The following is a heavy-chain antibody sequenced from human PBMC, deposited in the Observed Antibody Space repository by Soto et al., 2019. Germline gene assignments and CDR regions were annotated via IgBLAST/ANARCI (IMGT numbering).Heavy chain of an antibody. CDR2: IIPIFGTV. D-gene: IGHD3-16*01. V-gene: IGHV1-69*13. Sequence: SVKVSCKASGGTFSSYAISWVRQAPGQGLEWMGGIIPIFGTVNYAQKFQGRVTITADESTSTAYMELSSLRSEDTAVYYCARLTGVFRLVLDYWGQGTQVTVSS. CDR1: GGTFSSYA. CDR3: ARLTGVFRLVLDY. J-gene: IGHJ4*02.